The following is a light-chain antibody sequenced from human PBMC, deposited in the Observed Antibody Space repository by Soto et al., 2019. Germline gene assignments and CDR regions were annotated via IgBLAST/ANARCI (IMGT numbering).Light chain of an antibody. CDR1: SSDVGVYNY. CDR2: EVT. J-gene: IGLJ1*01. CDR3: SSYTSSSTLLYV. V-gene: IGLV2-14*01. Sequence: GLTQPAAVSGSPRQPITISCTGTSSDVGVYNYVSWYQQHPGKAPKLMIYEVTNRPSGVSNRFSGSKSGNTASLTISGLQAEDEADYYCSSYTSSSTLLYVFGTGTQVTIL.